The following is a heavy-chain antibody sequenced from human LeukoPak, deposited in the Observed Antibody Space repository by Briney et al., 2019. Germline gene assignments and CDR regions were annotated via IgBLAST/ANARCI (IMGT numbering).Heavy chain of an antibody. J-gene: IGHJ4*02. Sequence: ASVKVSCKVSGYTLTDLSMHWVRRAPGQGLEWMGSFDPEDGETIYAQKFQGRVIMTADTSTSTAYMELRSLRSDDTAEYYCARGARRYDSSGYFDYWGQGTLVTVSS. CDR3: ARGARRYDSSGYFDY. V-gene: IGHV1-24*01. D-gene: IGHD3-22*01. CDR2: FDPEDGET. CDR1: GYTLTDLS.